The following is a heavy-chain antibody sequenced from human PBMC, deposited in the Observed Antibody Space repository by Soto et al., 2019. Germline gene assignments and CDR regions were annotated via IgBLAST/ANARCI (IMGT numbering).Heavy chain of an antibody. J-gene: IGHJ4*02. D-gene: IGHD3-22*01. Sequence: EVQLVESGGGLVKPGESLRLSCVASGFTFSKAWMNWVRQAPGKGLEWVGHIKSKTDGGATDYAAPVRGRFTVSRDDSKNTAYLQMNSMRSEDTAVYFCATFHRFGLNFFDSTAYTDYWGQGTLVTVSS. CDR1: GFTFSKAW. CDR2: IKSKTDGGAT. CDR3: ATFHRFGLNFFDSTAYTDY. V-gene: IGHV3-15*07.